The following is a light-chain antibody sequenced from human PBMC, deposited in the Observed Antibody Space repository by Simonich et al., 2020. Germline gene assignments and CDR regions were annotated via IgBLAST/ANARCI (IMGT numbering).Light chain of an antibody. V-gene: IGLV2-23*01. J-gene: IGLJ3*02. CDR3: CSYAGSSTWV. CDR2: EGS. CDR1: SRDVGSYNL. Sequence: QSALTQPASVSGSPGKSITISCTGTSRDVGSYNLVSWYQQHPGKAPKLMIYEGSKRTSGVSNRFSGSKSGNTASLTISGLQAEDEADYYCCSYAGSSTWVFGGGTKLTVL.